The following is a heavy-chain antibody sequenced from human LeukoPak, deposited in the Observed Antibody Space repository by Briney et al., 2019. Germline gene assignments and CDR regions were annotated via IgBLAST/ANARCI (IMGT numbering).Heavy chain of an antibody. J-gene: IGHJ3*02. D-gene: IGHD2-2*03. CDR2: IYYSGST. Sequence: ETLSLTCTVSGGSISSYYWSWIRQPPGKGLEWIGYIYYSGSTNYNPSLKSRVTISVDTSKNQFSLKLSSVTAADTAVYYCARRWMSDAFDIWGQGTMVTVSS. CDR1: GGSISSYY. CDR3: ARRWMSDAFDI. V-gene: IGHV4-59*08.